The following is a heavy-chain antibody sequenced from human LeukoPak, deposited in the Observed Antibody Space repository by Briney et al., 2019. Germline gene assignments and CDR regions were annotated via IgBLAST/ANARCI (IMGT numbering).Heavy chain of an antibody. D-gene: IGHD3-10*01. J-gene: IGHJ6*02. V-gene: IGHV3-15*01. CDR1: GFTFSNAW. CDR2: IKSKTDGGTT. CDR3: TTGPFDYYGSASYLANGMDV. Sequence: GGSLRLSCAASGFTFSNAWMSWVRQAPGKGLAWVGRIKSKTDGGTTDYTAPVKGRFTMSRDDSKNTLYLQMNSLKTEDTAVYYCTTGPFDYYGSASYLANGMDVWGQGTTVTVSS.